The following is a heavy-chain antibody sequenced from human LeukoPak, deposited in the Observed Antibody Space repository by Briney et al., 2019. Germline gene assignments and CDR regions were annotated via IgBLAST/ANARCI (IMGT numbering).Heavy chain of an antibody. CDR2: ISGSGTNT. J-gene: IGHJ4*02. CDR1: GFTFSNSA. CDR3: AKDRDRAPDY. V-gene: IGHV3-23*01. Sequence: GGSLRLSCAASGFTFSNSAMSWVRQAPGKGLERVSAISGSGTNTFYADSVKGRFTISRDNSKNTLYLQMNSLRAEDTAVYYCAKDRDRAPDYWGQGTLVTVSS. D-gene: IGHD3-10*01.